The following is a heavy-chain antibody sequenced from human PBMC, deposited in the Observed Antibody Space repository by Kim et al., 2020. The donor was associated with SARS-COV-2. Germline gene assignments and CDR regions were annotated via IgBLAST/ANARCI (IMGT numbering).Heavy chain of an antibody. Sequence: GGSLRLSSAASGFTFSSYAMSWVRQAPGKGLEWVSAISGSGGSTYYADSVKGRFTISRDNSKNTLYLQMNSLRAEDTAVYYCAKDERTGDWNHPPLYYYYYGMDVWGQGTTVTVSS. CDR2: ISGSGGST. CDR3: AKDERTGDWNHPPLYYYYYGMDV. CDR1: GFTFSSYA. V-gene: IGHV3-23*01. J-gene: IGHJ6*02. D-gene: IGHD1-1*01.